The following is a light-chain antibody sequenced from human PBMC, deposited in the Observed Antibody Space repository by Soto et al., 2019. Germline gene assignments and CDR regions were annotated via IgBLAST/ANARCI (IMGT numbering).Light chain of an antibody. V-gene: IGKV3-11*01. CDR1: QSVSSY. CDR3: QQRSDWPST. J-gene: IGKJ4*01. Sequence: EIVLTQSPAALSLSPGERATLSCRASQSVSSYLAWHQQKPGQAPSLLIYDASNRSTGIPARFSGSGSWTDFTLTNSSLEPDDFADYYCQQRSDWPSTFGRGTKVQIK. CDR2: DAS.